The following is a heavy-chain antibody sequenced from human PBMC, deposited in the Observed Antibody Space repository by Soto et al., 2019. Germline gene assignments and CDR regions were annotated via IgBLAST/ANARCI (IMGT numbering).Heavy chain of an antibody. CDR2: ISYDGTKT. V-gene: IGHV3-30*01. CDR1: GFTFTMYT. J-gene: IGHJ4*02. CDR3: ARDRKYMMVAVPYF. D-gene: IGHD2-15*01. Sequence: QVQLVESGGGAVQPGRSLRLSCAASGFTFTMYTIHWVRQAPGKGFEWLAHISYDGTKTYYADSVRDRSTISRDTSKNTVFLQMDSLRAEDTAVYYCARDRKYMMVAVPYFWGRGTLVTVSS.